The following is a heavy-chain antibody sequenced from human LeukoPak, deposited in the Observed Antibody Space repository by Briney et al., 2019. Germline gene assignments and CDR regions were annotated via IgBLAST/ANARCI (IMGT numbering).Heavy chain of an antibody. CDR3: AREIMGDGDYDGDYVFDY. D-gene: IGHD4-17*01. CDR2: INSNTGNP. CDR1: GYTFTNYP. Sequence: ASVNVSCKASGYTFTNYPMNWVRQAPGQGLEWMGWINSNTGNPTYAQGFTGRFVFSLDTSVSTAYLQISSLKAEDTAVYYCAREIMGDGDYDGDYVFDYWGQGTLVTVFS. J-gene: IGHJ4*02. V-gene: IGHV7-4-1*02.